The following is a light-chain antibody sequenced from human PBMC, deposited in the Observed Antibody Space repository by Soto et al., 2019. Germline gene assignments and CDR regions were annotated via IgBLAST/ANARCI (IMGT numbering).Light chain of an antibody. J-gene: IGLJ2*01. CDR3: VTCDSSLSAML. V-gene: IGLV1-51*02. CDR1: SSNIGKNY. CDR2: EDD. Sequence: QSVLTQPPSVSAAPGQKVTISCSGGSSNIGKNYVSWYQQLPGTVPKLLIYEDDKRPSGIPDRFSGSKSGTSVTLGITGLQTGDEADYYCVTCDSSLSAMLFGGGTKLTVL.